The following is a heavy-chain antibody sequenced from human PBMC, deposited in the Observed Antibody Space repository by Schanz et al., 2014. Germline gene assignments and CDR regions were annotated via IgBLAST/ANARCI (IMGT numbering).Heavy chain of an antibody. J-gene: IGHJ3*02. CDR1: GFIFNDYY. CDR2: ISRDGTTS. D-gene: IGHD7-27*01. CDR3: ARENLNWEAFDI. Sequence: QVQLVEAGGGVVQRGGSLRLSCAASGFIFNDYYMNWIRQAPGKGLEWLSYISRDGTTSYYADSVKGRFTISRDNAKNSLYLEMTSLRGEDTAVYYCARENLNWEAFDIWGQGTVVTVSS. V-gene: IGHV3-11*01.